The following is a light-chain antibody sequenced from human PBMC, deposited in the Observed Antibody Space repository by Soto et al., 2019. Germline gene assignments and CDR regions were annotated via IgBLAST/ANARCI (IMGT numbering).Light chain of an antibody. Sequence: QSALAQPASVSGSPGQSITISCTGSTSDAGSDKYVSWYQQHPGKAPKVLIYEVSNRPSGVSNRFSGARSGNTASLTISGLQAEDEADYYCSSHTSSSTDYVFGTGTKVTVL. V-gene: IGLV2-14*01. J-gene: IGLJ1*01. CDR1: TSDAGSDKY. CDR3: SSHTSSSTDYV. CDR2: EVS.